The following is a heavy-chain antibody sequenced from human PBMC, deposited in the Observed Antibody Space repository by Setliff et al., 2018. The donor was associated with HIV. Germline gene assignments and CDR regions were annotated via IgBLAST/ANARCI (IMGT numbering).Heavy chain of an antibody. J-gene: IGHJ3*02. CDR2: IYHSGIT. CDR3: ARSISLLRGPPGDVFDI. V-gene: IGHV4-39*01. D-gene: IGHD3-10*01. CDR1: GGSISISSHY. Sequence: PSETLSLTCTVSGGSISISSHYWGWIRQPPGKGLEWIGRIYHSGITYYNASLKSRVSISVDTSKNQFSVKLNSVTAADTAVYYCARSISLLRGPPGDVFDIWGQGTMVTVSS.